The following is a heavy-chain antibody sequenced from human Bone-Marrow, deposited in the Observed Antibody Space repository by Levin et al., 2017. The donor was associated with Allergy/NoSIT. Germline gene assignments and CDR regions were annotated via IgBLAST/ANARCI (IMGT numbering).Heavy chain of an antibody. Sequence: AGGSLRLSCAASGITFSNAWMSWVRQAPGKGLEWVGRIKTKTDGGTTDYAAPVKGRFTISRDDSKNTLYLQMNSLKTEDTAVYYCTTVKWRYSGYVFDYWGQGNLVTVSS. CDR3: TTVKWRYSGYVFDY. V-gene: IGHV3-15*01. J-gene: IGHJ4*02. CDR2: IKTKTDGGTT. CDR1: GITFSNAW. D-gene: IGHD5-12*01.